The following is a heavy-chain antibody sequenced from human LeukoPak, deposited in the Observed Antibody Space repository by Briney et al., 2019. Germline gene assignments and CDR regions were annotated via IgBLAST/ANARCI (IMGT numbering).Heavy chain of an antibody. Sequence: PGGSLRLSCAASGFTFDDYAMHWVRQAPGKGLEWVSGISWNSGSIGYADSVKGRFTISRDNAKNSLYLQMNSLRAEDTALYYCAKDIKGITMIVVVPPRGGNAFDIWGQGTMVTVSS. V-gene: IGHV3-9*01. D-gene: IGHD3-22*01. CDR1: GFTFDDYA. J-gene: IGHJ3*02. CDR3: AKDIKGITMIVVVPPRGGNAFDI. CDR2: ISWNSGSI.